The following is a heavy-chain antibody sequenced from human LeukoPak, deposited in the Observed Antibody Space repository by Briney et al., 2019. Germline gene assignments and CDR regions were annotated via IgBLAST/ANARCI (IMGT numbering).Heavy chain of an antibody. V-gene: IGHV4-39*07. CDR1: GGSISSSSYY. J-gene: IGHJ3*02. CDR3: ARLYCSGGTCYSDRGAFDI. Sequence: SETLSLTCTVSGGSISSSSYYWGWIRQPPGKGLEWIGTIYYSGTTYYNPSLKSRVTISVDTSKNQFSLKLSSVTAADTAVYYCARLYCSGGTCYSDRGAFDIWGQGTMVTVSS. CDR2: IYYSGTT. D-gene: IGHD2-15*01.